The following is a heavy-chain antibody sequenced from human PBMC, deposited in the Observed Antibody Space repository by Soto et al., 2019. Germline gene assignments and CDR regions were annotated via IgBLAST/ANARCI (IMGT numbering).Heavy chain of an antibody. CDR2: ISYDGSNK. Sequence: GGSLRLSCAASGFTFSSYAMHWVRQAPGKGLEWVAVISYDGSNKYYADSVKGRFTISRDNSKNTLYLQMNSLRAEDTAVYYCARDRGSSMIVVVMAGAFDIWGQGTMVTVSS. D-gene: IGHD3-22*01. J-gene: IGHJ3*02. CDR1: GFTFSSYA. CDR3: ARDRGSSMIVVVMAGAFDI. V-gene: IGHV3-30-3*01.